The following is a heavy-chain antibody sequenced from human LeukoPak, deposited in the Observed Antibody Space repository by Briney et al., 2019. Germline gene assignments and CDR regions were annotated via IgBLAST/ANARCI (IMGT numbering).Heavy chain of an antibody. CDR3: ARDRNSYRTCHDY. Sequence: AESLSLTCAVYGGSFSGYYWSWIRQPPGKGLEWIGEINHSGSTNYNPSLKSRVTISVDTSKNQFSLKLSSVTAADTAVYYCARDRNSYRTCHDYWGQRTLVTVS. D-gene: IGHD5-18*01. CDR1: GGSFSGYY. J-gene: IGHJ4*02. CDR2: INHSGST. V-gene: IGHV4-34*01.